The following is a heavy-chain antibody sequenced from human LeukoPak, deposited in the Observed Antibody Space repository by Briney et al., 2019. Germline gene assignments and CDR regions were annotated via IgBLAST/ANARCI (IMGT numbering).Heavy chain of an antibody. V-gene: IGHV4-59*01. D-gene: IGHD1-26*01. CDR3: ARESIGIGGGCYYHFDY. J-gene: IGHJ4*02. Sequence: SETLSLTCTVSGGSISSYYWSWIRQPPGKGLEWIGYIYYSGSTNHNPSLKSRVTISVDTSKNQFSLKLSSVTAADTAVYYCARESIGIGGGCYYHFDYWGQGTLVTVSS. CDR1: GGSISSYY. CDR2: IYYSGST.